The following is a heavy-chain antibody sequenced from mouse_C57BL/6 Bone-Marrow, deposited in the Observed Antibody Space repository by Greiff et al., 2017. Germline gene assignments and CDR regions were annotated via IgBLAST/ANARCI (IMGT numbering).Heavy chain of an antibody. D-gene: IGHD1-1*01. CDR3: ARGRLLRWGVYFDY. V-gene: IGHV1-82*01. J-gene: IGHJ2*01. Sequence: QVQLQQSGPELVKPGASVKISCKASGYAFSSSWMNWVKQRPGKGLEWIGRIYPGDGDTNYNGKFKGKATLTADKSSSTAYMQLSSLTSEDSAVYVCARGRLLRWGVYFDYWGQGTTLTVSS. CDR2: IYPGDGDT. CDR1: GYAFSSSW.